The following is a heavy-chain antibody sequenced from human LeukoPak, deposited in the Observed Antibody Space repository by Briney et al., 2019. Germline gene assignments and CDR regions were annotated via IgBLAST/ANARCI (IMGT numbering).Heavy chain of an antibody. J-gene: IGHJ3*01. CDR2: TWQHGSDV. V-gene: IGHV3-33*06. CDR1: GFTCSSFA. Sequence: GGSLRLSCAASGFTCSSFAMHWVRQAPGRGLKWVAVTWQHGSDVAYADSVKGRFIISRDDAKNTVFLQMNSLRDEDTAVYYCAKEWSAFDLWGQGTMVSVAS. D-gene: IGHD2-15*01. CDR3: AKEWSAFDL.